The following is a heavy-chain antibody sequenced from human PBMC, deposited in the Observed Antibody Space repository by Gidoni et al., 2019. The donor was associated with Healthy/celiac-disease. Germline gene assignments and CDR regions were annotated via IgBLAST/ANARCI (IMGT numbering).Heavy chain of an antibody. CDR3: ARQEVGYSSSWDWFDP. CDR2: IYYSGST. Sequence: QVQLQYSGPGLVKPSETLSLTCTVSGGSISSYYWRWIRQPPGKGLEWIGYIYYSGSTNYNPSLKSRVTISVDTSKNQFSLKLSSVTAADTAVYYCARQEVGYSSSWDWFDPWGQGTLVTVSS. V-gene: IGHV4-59*08. D-gene: IGHD6-6*01. CDR1: GGSISSYY. J-gene: IGHJ5*01.